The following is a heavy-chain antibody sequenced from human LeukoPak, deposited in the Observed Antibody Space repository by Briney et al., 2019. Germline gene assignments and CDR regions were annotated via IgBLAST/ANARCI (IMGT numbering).Heavy chain of an antibody. J-gene: IGHJ3*02. Sequence: GGSLRLSCAASGFTFSSYSMNWVRQAPGKGLEWVSSISSSSSYIYYADSVKGRFTISRDNAKNSLYLQMNSLRAEDTAVYYCAREGELLPLGAFDIWGQGTMGTVSS. V-gene: IGHV3-21*01. CDR3: AREGELLPLGAFDI. CDR2: ISSSSSYI. D-gene: IGHD1-26*01. CDR1: GFTFSSYS.